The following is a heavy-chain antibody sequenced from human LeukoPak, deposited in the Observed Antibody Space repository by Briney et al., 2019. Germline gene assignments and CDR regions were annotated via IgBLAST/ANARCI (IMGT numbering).Heavy chain of an antibody. V-gene: IGHV3-21*01. CDR1: GFTFSSYS. J-gene: IGHJ5*02. D-gene: IGHD6-13*01. CDR3: ARVQNSSPAGFDP. CDR2: ISSSSSYI. Sequence: GGSLRLSCAASGFTFSSYSMNWVRQAPGKGLEWVSSISSSSSYIYYADSVKGRFTISRDNAKNSLYLQMNSLRAEDTAVYYCARVQNSSPAGFDPWGQGTLVTVSS.